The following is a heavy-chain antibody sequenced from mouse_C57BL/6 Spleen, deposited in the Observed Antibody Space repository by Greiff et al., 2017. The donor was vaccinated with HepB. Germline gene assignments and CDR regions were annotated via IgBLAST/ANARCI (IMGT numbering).Heavy chain of an antibody. Sequence: VQLQQSGPGLVKPSQSLSLTCSVTGYSITSGYYWNWIRQFPGNKLEWMGYISYDGSNNYNPSLKNRISITRDTSKNQFFLKLNSVTTEDTATYYCAREVWLPSFFDYWGQGTTLTVSS. J-gene: IGHJ2*01. D-gene: IGHD2-2*01. V-gene: IGHV3-6*01. CDR3: AREVWLPSFFDY. CDR1: GYSITSGYY. CDR2: ISYDGSN.